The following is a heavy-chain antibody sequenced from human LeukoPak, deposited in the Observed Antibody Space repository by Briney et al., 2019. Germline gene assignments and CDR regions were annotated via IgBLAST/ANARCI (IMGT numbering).Heavy chain of an antibody. CDR3: ARSSGWRDAFDF. CDR2: TYNSGNT. Sequence: KASETLSLTCSVSGGSISISDFYWNWIRQLPGKGLEWIGYTYNSGNTYYNPSFGSRVTISTDTSMNQFSLKSHSVTAADTAVYYCARSSGWRDAFDFWGRGTMVTVSS. CDR1: GGSISISDFY. D-gene: IGHD6-19*01. J-gene: IGHJ3*01. V-gene: IGHV4-31*03.